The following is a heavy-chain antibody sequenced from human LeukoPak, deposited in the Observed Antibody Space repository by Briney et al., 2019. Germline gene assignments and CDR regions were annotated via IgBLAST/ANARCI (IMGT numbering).Heavy chain of an antibody. CDR1: GFTFVDYG. CDR2: INYNGAIT. V-gene: IGHV3-20*04. J-gene: IGHJ4*02. Sequence: GGSLRLSCATSGFTFVDYGLSWVRRAPGKGLEWLCAINYNGAITDYADSVKGRFTISRDNAKNSLYLQMNSLRAEDTALYYCAKGSTTVTKYYFDYWGQGTLVTVSS. D-gene: IGHD4-17*01. CDR3: AKGSTTVTKYYFDY.